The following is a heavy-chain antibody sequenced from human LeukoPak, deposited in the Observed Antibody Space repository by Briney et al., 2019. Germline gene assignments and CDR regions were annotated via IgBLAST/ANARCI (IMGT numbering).Heavy chain of an antibody. D-gene: IGHD6-13*01. CDR2: VKSKTDGGTA. CDR3: TTGVAAAGVSF. Sequence: GGSLRLSCAASGFTFNNAWMSWVRQAPGKGLEWVGRVKSKTDGGTADYAAPVKGRFTIPRDDSKNTLYLQMNSLKTEDTALYYCTTGVAAAGVSFWGQGTLVTVSS. CDR1: GFTFNNAW. J-gene: IGHJ4*02. V-gene: IGHV3-15*01.